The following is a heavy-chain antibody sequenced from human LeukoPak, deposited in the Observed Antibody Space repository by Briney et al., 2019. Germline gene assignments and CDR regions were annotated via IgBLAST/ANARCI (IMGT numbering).Heavy chain of an antibody. V-gene: IGHV3-48*03. J-gene: IGHJ4*02. CDR3: ARAGGYDILGY. CDR2: ISSSGSTI. D-gene: IGHD3-9*01. Sequence: GGSLRLSCAASGFTFSSYEMNWVRQAPGKGLEWVSYISSSGSTIYYADSVKGRFTISRDNAKNSLYLQMNSLRAEDTAVYYCARAGGYDILGYWGQGTLVTVSS. CDR1: GFTFSSYE.